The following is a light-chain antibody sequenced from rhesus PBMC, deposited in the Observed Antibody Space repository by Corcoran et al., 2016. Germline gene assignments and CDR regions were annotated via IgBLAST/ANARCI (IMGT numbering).Light chain of an antibody. Sequence: DIQMTQSPSSLSASVGDRVTITCRASQGITNDFAWYQQKPGETPKLLIYEASSLQSGIPSRFSGSGSGTDFTLPISSLQSEDFATYYCQHYYSTPLTFGGGTKVEIK. CDR3: QHYYSTPLT. CDR2: EAS. J-gene: IGKJ4*01. V-gene: IGKV1-25*01. CDR1: QGITND.